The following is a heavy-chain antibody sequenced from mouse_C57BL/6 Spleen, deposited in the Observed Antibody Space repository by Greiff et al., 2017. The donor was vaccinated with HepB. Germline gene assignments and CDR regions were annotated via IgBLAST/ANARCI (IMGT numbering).Heavy chain of an antibody. Sequence: EVQVVESGPELVKPGASVKISCKASGYSFTDYNMNWVKQSNGKSLEWIGVINPNYGTTSYNQKFKGKATLTVAQSSSTAYMQLHSLTSEDSAVYYCARGGSFYDYDGYAMDYWGQGTSVTVSS. J-gene: IGHJ4*01. CDR1: GYSFTDYN. CDR2: INPNYGTT. CDR3: ARGGSFYDYDGYAMDY. D-gene: IGHD2-4*01. V-gene: IGHV1-39*01.